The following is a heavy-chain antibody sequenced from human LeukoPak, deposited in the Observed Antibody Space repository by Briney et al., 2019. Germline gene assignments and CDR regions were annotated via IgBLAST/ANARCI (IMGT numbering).Heavy chain of an antibody. CDR1: GFTFSSYS. Sequence: GGSLRLSCAASGFTFSSYSMNWVRQAPGEGLEWVSSISSSSSYIYYADSVKGRFTISRDNAKNSLYLQMNSLRAEDTAVYYCAREEGIVATTISDYWGQGTLVTVSS. J-gene: IGHJ4*02. CDR3: AREEGIVATTISDY. CDR2: ISSSSSYI. D-gene: IGHD5-12*01. V-gene: IGHV3-21*01.